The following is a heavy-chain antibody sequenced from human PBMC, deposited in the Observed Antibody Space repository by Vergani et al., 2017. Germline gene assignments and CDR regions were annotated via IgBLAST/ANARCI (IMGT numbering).Heavy chain of an antibody. CDR1: GFTFSSYA. J-gene: IGHJ6*02. Sequence: EVQLLESGGGLVQPGGSLRLSCAASGFTFSSYAMSWVRQAPGKGLEWVSAISGSGGSTNYADSVKGRFTISRDNAKNSLYLQMNSLRAEDTAVYYCARDRLYYGSGSLHRTPQDGYYYYYYGMDVWGQGTTVTVSS. D-gene: IGHD3-10*01. CDR2: ISGSGGST. CDR3: ARDRLYYGSGSLHRTPQDGYYYYYYGMDV. V-gene: IGHV3-23*01.